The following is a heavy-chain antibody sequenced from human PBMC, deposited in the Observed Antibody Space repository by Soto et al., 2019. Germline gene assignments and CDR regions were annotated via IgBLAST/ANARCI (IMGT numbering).Heavy chain of an antibody. CDR3: AKGRAITVFGVTTPFAS. CDR1: GFNFSNYA. Sequence: EVQLLESGGDFKQPGGSLRLSCEGSGFNFSNYALNWVRQAPGKRLEWVSVISGNSGTTYYAASVKGRFTISRDNSKKTLYLQMNSLRADDTAVYYCAKGRAITVFGVTTPFASWGQGTLVTVSS. D-gene: IGHD3-3*01. J-gene: IGHJ4*02. CDR2: ISGNSGTT. V-gene: IGHV3-23*01.